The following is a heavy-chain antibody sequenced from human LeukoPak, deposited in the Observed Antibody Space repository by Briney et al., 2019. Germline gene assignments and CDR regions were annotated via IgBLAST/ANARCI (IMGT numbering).Heavy chain of an antibody. V-gene: IGHV6-1*01. CDR1: GDSVFSNSAS. CDR2: TYYRSKWYS. D-gene: IGHD3-3*01. J-gene: IGHJ4*02. Sequence: SQTLSLTCAISGDSVFSNSASWNWIRQSPSRGLEWLGRTYYRSKWYSDYAVSMKSRITINPDTSKNEFFLQLNSVTAADTAVYYCAREPRQLRFLEWSRGFDYWGQGTLVTVSS. CDR3: AREPRQLRFLEWSRGFDY.